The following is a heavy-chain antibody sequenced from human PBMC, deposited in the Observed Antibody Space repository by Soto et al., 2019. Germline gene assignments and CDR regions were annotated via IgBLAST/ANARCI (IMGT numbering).Heavy chain of an antibody. D-gene: IGHD3-3*01. CDR3: AKGRYDFWSPYYFDS. Sequence: EVHLVESVGRLVQPGRSLRLSCVGTGLNFDDFAMHWVRQAPGKGLEWVSGITWNSRVLAYADSVKGRFTISRDTARNSLYLQMDSLRDEDTALYYCAKGRYDFWSPYYFDSWGQGTRVTVSS. CDR1: GLNFDDFA. J-gene: IGHJ4*02. V-gene: IGHV3-9*01. CDR2: ITWNSRVL.